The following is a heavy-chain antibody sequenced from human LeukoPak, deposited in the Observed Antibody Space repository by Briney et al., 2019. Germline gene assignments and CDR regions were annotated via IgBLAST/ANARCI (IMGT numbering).Heavy chain of an antibody. J-gene: IGHJ4*02. V-gene: IGHV3-7*03. CDR2: IKLDGNDK. Sequence: SGGSLTLSCVASGFTFTNYWMNWVRQAPGKGLEWVANIKLDGNDKNYMNSVRGRFTISRDNAKNSVYLQMNSLRAEDTAVYYCATRLSPSRSWTYWGQGTLVTVSS. D-gene: IGHD6-13*01. CDR3: ATRLSPSRSWTY. CDR1: GFTFTNYW.